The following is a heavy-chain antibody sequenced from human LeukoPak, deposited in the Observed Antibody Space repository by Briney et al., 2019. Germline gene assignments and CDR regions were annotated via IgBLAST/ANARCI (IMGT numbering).Heavy chain of an antibody. Sequence: GASLQISCKGSGSIFTSYWIGWVRQLPGKGLEWMGIIYPGDSDTRYSPSFQGQVTISADKSISTAYLQWSSLKASDSAMYYCATNTMFRGIHAFDIWGQGTMVTVSS. D-gene: IGHD3-10*01. V-gene: IGHV5-51*01. CDR3: ATNTMFRGIHAFDI. CDR1: GSIFTSYW. J-gene: IGHJ3*02. CDR2: IYPGDSDT.